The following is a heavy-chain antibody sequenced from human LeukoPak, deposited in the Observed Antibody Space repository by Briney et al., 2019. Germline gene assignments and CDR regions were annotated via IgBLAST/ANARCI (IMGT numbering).Heavy chain of an antibody. D-gene: IGHD6-13*01. V-gene: IGHV3-23*01. J-gene: IGHJ5*02. CDR3: VKPTGSSWYWNWFDP. Sequence: GGTLRLSCAASGFTFSSYAMSWVRQAPGKGLEWVSDISGSGGSTYYADSVKGRFTISRDNSKNTLYLQMNSLRAEDTAVYYCVKPTGSSWYWNWFDPWGQGTLVTVSS. CDR2: ISGSGGST. CDR1: GFTFSSYA.